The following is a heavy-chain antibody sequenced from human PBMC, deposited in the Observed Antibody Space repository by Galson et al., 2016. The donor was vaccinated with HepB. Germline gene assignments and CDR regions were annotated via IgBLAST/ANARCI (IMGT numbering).Heavy chain of an antibody. V-gene: IGHV3-30*04. Sequence: SLRLSCAASGFSFSRYAMSWVRQAPGKGLEWVAVISYDGSNKYYADSVKGRFTISRDNSKNTLFLQMNSLRAEDTAVYYCARDPEYGAFDYWGQGTLVTVSS. CDR3: ARDPEYGAFDY. J-gene: IGHJ4*02. CDR2: ISYDGSNK. D-gene: IGHD2-2*01. CDR1: GFSFSRYA.